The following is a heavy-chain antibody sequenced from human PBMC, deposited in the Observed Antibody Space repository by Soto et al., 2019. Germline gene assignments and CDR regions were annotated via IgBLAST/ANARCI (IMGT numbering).Heavy chain of an antibody. V-gene: IGHV4-39*01. D-gene: IGHD3-10*01. J-gene: IGHJ4*02. Sequence: SETLSLTCTVSGGSISSSSYYWGWIRQPPGKGLEWIGSIYYSGSTYYNPSLKSRVTISVDTSKNQFSLKLSSVTAADTAVYYCARQHITMVRGPSYKGDYWGQGTLVTVSS. CDR1: GGSISSSSYY. CDR2: IYYSGST. CDR3: ARQHITMVRGPSYKGDY.